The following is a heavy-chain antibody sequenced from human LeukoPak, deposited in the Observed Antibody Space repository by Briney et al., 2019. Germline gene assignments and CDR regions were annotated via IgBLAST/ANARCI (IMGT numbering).Heavy chain of an antibody. CDR3: ARAWYSRGCYGMDV. CDR1: GFTFSSYG. J-gene: IGHJ6*02. CDR2: IWNDGTNT. V-gene: IGHV3-33*01. Sequence: LRLSCAASGFTFSSYGMHWVGQGPGKGGEGVAVIWNDGTNTYYLYSVKARFTISRPNSNNTVYLQINSLRAEDTGVYYCARAWYSRGCYGMDVWGQGTTVTVSS. D-gene: IGHD6-19*01.